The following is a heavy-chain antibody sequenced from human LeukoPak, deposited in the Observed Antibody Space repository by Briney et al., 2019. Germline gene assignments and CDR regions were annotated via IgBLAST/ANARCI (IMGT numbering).Heavy chain of an antibody. D-gene: IGHD2-2*01. V-gene: IGHV4-34*01. J-gene: IGHJ6*02. CDR2: INHSGST. CDR1: GGSFSGYY. CDR3: ARGGQDIVVVPAAYYYYYYGMDV. Sequence: PSETLSLTCAVYGGSFSGYYWSWIRQPPGKGLEWIGEINHSGSTNYNPSLKSRVTISVDTSKNQLSLKLSSVTAADTAVYYCARGGQDIVVVPAAYYYYYYGMDVWGQGTTVTVSS.